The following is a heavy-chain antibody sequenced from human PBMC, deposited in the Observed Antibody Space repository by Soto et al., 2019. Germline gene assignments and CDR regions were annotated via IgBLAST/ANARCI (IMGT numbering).Heavy chain of an antibody. Sequence: GGSLRLSCAASGFTFSSYAMHWVRQAPGKGLEYVSAISSNGGSTYYANSVKGRFTISRDNSKNTLYLQMGSLSAEDMAVYYCARGGPREGYYYYGMDVWGKGTRVTVSS. CDR3: ARGGPREGYYYYGMDV. CDR2: ISSNGGST. V-gene: IGHV3-64*01. D-gene: IGHD1-26*01. CDR1: GFTFSSYA. J-gene: IGHJ6*04.